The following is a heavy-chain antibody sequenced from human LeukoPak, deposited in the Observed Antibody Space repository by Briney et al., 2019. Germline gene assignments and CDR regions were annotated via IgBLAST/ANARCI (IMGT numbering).Heavy chain of an antibody. CDR1: GDSVSSNSAA. V-gene: IGHV6-1*01. J-gene: IGHJ4*02. CDR3: ARGEGYSFGYWWLDY. CDR2: TYYRSKWYN. D-gene: IGHD5-18*01. Sequence: SQTLSLTCAISGDSVSSNSAAWNWIRQSPSRGLEWLGRTYYRSKWYNDYAVSVKSRITINSDTSKNQFSLQLNSVTPEDTAVYFCARGEGYSFGYWWLDYWGQGTRVTVSS.